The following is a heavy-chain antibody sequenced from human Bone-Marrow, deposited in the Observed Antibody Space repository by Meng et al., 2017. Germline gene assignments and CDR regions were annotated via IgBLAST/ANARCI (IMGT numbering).Heavy chain of an antibody. CDR2: INSVFRTK. CDR3: ARKAGNCISTTCYSLDD. CDR1: GGSFTNSV. J-gene: IGHJ4*02. D-gene: IGHD2-2*01. Sequence: SVKVSCKASGGSFTNSVIGWVRQAPGQGLAWMGGINSVFRTKDIARRFQDSVTITTDESTSTVYMELTRLTNEDTAVCYCARKAGNCISTTCYSLDDWGQGTLVTVSS. V-gene: IGHV1-69*05.